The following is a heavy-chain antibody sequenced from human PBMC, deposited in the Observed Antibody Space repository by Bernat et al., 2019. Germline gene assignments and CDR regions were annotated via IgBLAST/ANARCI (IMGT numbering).Heavy chain of an antibody. CDR3: AKDLAWTYYYDSSGYHSLDY. D-gene: IGHD3-22*01. J-gene: IGHJ4*02. Sequence: QVQLVESGGGVVQPGRSLRLSCAASGFTFSSYGMHWVRQAPGKGLEWVAVISYDGSNKYYADSVESRFTISRDNSKRTLYLRMNSLGAEGTAVYYCAKDLAWTYYYDSSGYHSLDYWGQGTLVTVSS. CDR1: GFTFSSYG. V-gene: IGHV3-30*18. CDR2: ISYDGSNK.